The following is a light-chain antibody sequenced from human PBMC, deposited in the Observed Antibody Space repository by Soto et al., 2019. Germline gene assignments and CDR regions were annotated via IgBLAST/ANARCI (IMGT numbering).Light chain of an antibody. Sequence: EIVLTQSPGTLSLSPGERATLSCRASQSVSSNYVDWYQQTPGQAPRLLIYAASSRATGIPDWFSGSGSGTYFTLTISRLEDDDFAVYYWHHNGSAPHTFGQGTKLEIK. J-gene: IGKJ2*01. CDR2: AAS. CDR3: HHNGSAPHT. CDR1: QSVSSNY. V-gene: IGKV3-20*01.